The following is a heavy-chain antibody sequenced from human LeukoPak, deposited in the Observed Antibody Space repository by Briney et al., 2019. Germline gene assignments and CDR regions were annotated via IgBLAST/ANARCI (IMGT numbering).Heavy chain of an antibody. V-gene: IGHV1-69*05. J-gene: IGHJ5*02. D-gene: IGHD6-19*01. CDR3: ARGVAGTEGWFDP. CDR1: GGTFSSYA. Sequence: SVKVSCKASGGTFSSYAISWVRQAPGQGLEWMGRIIPIFGTANYAQKFQGRVTTTTDESTSAAYMELSSLRSEDTAVYYCARGVAGTEGWFDPWGQGTLVTVSS. CDR2: IIPIFGTA.